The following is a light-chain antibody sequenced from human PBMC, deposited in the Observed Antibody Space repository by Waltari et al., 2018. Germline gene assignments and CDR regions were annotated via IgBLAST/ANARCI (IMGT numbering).Light chain of an antibody. J-gene: IGKJ3*01. CDR1: QIVLYRTNNNNY. CDR2: CAS. CDR3: QQYYNAPFS. Sequence: DIVMTQSPDSLAVSLGERATINCKSSQIVLYRTNNNNYVTWYQQKPRQPPKLLIYCASTRESGVPDRFSGSGSGTDFTLTLSSLQAEDVAVYDCQQYYNAPFSFGPGTRVEIK. V-gene: IGKV4-1*01.